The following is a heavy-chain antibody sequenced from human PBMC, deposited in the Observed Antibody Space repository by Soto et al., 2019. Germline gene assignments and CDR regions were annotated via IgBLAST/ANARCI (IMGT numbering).Heavy chain of an antibody. CDR1: GYTFTSYA. CDR2: ISAYNGNT. CDR3: ARDAPPADY. Sequence: QVQLVQSGAEVKKPGASVNVSCKASGYTFTSYAISWVRQAPGQGLEWMGWISAYNGNTNYAQKLQGRVTMTTDTYTSTDYMELRSLRSDDTAVYFCARDAPPADYWGQGTLVTVSS. J-gene: IGHJ4*02. V-gene: IGHV1-18*01.